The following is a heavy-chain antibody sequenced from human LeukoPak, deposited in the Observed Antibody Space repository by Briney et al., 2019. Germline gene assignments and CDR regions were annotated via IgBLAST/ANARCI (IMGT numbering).Heavy chain of an antibody. D-gene: IGHD3-10*01. Sequence: SESLSLSCAVYGVTFSGNYWSWVRQPPGKGLEWVGVINHSGSTNYNPSLKSRVTISVDTSKNPFSLKLSSVTAADTAVYYCARSRRITMVRGVKIPPFDPWGQGTLVTVSS. V-gene: IGHV4-34*01. CDR2: INHSGST. CDR1: GVTFSGNY. CDR3: ARSRRITMVRGVKIPPFDP. J-gene: IGHJ5*02.